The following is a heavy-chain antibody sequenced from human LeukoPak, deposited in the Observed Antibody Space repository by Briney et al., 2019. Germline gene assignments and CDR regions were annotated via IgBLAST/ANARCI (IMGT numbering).Heavy chain of an antibody. CDR1: GGSISSYY. CDR2: IYTSGST. CDR3: ARGRARSAFDP. D-gene: IGHD6-6*01. Sequence: SETLSHTCTVSGGSISSYYWSWIRQPPGKGLEWIGYIYTSGSTNYNPSLKSRVTISVDTSKNQFSLKLSSVTAADTVVYYCARGRARSAFDPWGQGTLVTVSS. J-gene: IGHJ5*02. V-gene: IGHV4-4*09.